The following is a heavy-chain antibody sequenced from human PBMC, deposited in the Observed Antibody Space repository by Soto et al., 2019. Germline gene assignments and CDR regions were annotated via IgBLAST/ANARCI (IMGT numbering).Heavy chain of an antibody. D-gene: IGHD6-13*01. CDR1: GGTFSSYA. Sequence: SVKVSCKASGGTFSSYAISWVRQAPGQGLEWMGGIIPIFGTANYAQKFQGRVTITADESTSTAYMELSSLRSEDTAVYYCARRGSRRSSWYGPFFDYWGQGTLVTVSS. J-gene: IGHJ4*02. CDR3: ARRGSRRSSWYGPFFDY. V-gene: IGHV1-69*13. CDR2: IIPIFGTA.